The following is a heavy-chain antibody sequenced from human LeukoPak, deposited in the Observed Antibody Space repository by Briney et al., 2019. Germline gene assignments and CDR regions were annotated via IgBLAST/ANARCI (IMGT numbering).Heavy chain of an antibody. D-gene: IGHD5-24*01. CDR3: ARSDGDGYNEYFDG. CDR2: ISSSGPTI. J-gene: IGHJ4*02. CDR1: GFTFSDYY. Sequence: PGGSLRLSCAASGFTFSDYYMSWLRQAPGKGLEWVSYISSSGPTINYADSVKGRFTISSDNAKNSLYLQMNSLRAEDTAVYYWARSDGDGYNEYFDGWDQGRLVTVHS. V-gene: IGHV3-11*01.